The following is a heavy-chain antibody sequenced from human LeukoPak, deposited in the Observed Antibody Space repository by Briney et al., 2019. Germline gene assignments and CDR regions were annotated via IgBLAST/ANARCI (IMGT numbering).Heavy chain of an antibody. J-gene: IGHJ4*02. CDR3: ASRRGSNRPFDY. V-gene: IGHV3-74*01. Sequence: GGSLRLSCAASGFTFSSYWMHWVRQAPGKGLVWVSRINSDGSSTSYADSVKGRFTISRDNAKNSLYLQMNSLTAGDSAVYYCASRRGSNRPFDYWGQGTLVTVSS. CDR2: INSDGSST. CDR1: GFTFSSYW. D-gene: IGHD1-26*01.